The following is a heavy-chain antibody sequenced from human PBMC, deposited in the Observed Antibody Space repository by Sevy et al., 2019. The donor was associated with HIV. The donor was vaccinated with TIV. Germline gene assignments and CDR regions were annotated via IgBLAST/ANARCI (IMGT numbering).Heavy chain of an antibody. CDR1: GFSVRNSN. Sequence: GGSLSLSCAASGFSVRNSNMTWVPQAPGKGLKWVPVIYSGDRQNYTDPVKGRFTISRDNSKNTLYLQMNSLRAEDTAVYYCARLSVYYYDSSGYYTTGHAFDIWGQGTMVTVSS. CDR2: IYSGDRQ. V-gene: IGHV3-53*01. D-gene: IGHD3-22*01. J-gene: IGHJ3*02. CDR3: ARLSVYYYDSSGYYTTGHAFDI.